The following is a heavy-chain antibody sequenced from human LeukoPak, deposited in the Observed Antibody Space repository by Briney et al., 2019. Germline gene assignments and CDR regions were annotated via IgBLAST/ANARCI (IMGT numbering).Heavy chain of an antibody. J-gene: IGHJ6*02. CDR2: IYSGGST. D-gene: IGHD5-24*01. CDR1: GFSVSSSY. Sequence: GGSLRLSCAASGFSVSSSYMSWVRQAPGKGLEWVSLIYSGGSTYYADSVKGRFTISRDNAKNSLYLQMSSLRAEDTAVYYCGMAMDVWGRGTTVTVSS. V-gene: IGHV3-66*01. CDR3: GMAMDV.